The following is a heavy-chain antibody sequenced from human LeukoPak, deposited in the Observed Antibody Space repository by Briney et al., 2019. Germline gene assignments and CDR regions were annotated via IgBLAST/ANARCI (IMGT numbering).Heavy chain of an antibody. CDR1: GGSISSYY. J-gene: IGHJ4*02. V-gene: IGHV4-59*01. D-gene: IGHD3-10*01. Sequence: PSETLSLTCTVSGGSISSYYWSWIRQPPGKGLEWIGHISYSGSTNYNPSLKSRVTISVEPSKNQFSLNLGSVTAADTALYYCAIDPASANYGSGSYSSFSDYWGQGTLVTVSS. CDR3: AIDPASANYGSGSYSSFSDY. CDR2: ISYSGST.